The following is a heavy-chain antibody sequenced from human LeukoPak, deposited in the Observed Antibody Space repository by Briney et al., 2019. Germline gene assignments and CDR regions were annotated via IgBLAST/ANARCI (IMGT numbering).Heavy chain of an antibody. J-gene: IGHJ4*02. CDR1: GFTFSSYG. Sequence: GGSLRLSCAASGFTFSSYGMHWVRQAPGKGLEWVAFIRYDGSNKYYADSVKGRFTISRDNSKNTLYLQMNSLRAEDTAVYHCARDNPTWDYLDYWGQGTLVTVSS. V-gene: IGHV3-30*02. D-gene: IGHD1-26*01. CDR2: IRYDGSNK. CDR3: ARDNPTWDYLDY.